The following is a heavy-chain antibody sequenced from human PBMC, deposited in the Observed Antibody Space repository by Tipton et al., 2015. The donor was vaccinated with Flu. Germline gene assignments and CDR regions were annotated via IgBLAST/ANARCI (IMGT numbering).Heavy chain of an antibody. CDR1: GDSIGSAYY. D-gene: IGHD3-10*01. V-gene: IGHV4-38-2*01. CDR2: IHKTGST. J-gene: IGHJ4*02. Sequence: TLSLTCSVSGDSIGSAYYWAWIRQPPGKGLEWIGNIHKTGSTYFNPSLRSRVTISVDTAKNQFSQRLSSVTAADTAVYYCARSTYHYGSGSSDYWGQGTLVTVSS. CDR3: ARSTYHYGSGSSDY.